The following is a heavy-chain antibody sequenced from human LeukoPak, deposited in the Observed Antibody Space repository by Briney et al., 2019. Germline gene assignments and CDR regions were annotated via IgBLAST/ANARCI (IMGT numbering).Heavy chain of an antibody. J-gene: IGHJ4*02. V-gene: IGHV3-23*01. CDR2: ISGSGGST. Sequence: PGRSLRLSCAASGFTFSSYAMSWVRQAPGKGLEWVSVISGSGGSTYYADSVKGRFTISRDNSKNTLYLQMNSLRAEDTALYYCAKDHLAVVITTFYYWGQGTPVTVSS. D-gene: IGHD3-22*01. CDR1: GFTFSSYA. CDR3: AKDHLAVVITTFYY.